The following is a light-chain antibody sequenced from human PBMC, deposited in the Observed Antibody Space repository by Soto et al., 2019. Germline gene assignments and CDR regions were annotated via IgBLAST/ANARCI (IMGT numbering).Light chain of an antibody. CDR3: QQRSNCLT. CDR1: QSVSSY. CDR2: DAS. V-gene: IGKV3-11*01. Sequence: EIVLTQSPATLSLSPGERATLSCRASQSVSSYLAWYQQKPGQAPRLLIYDASNRATGIPARFSGSGSGTDFTLTISSLEPEEFAVYYCQQRSNCLTFGGGTKVEIK. J-gene: IGKJ4*01.